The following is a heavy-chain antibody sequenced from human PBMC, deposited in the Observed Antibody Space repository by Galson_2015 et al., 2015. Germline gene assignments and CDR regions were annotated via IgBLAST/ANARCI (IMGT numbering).Heavy chain of an antibody. CDR3: AKDENY. V-gene: IGHV1-3*01. Sequence: SVKVSCKAFGAPFTTFKFHWVRQAPGQGLEWMGWISAGTGIIKYSQKFQDRVTITTDASATTAYMELTSLRSEDTAVYYCAKDENYWGQGTLVTVSS. J-gene: IGHJ4*02. CDR1: GAPFTTFK. CDR2: ISAGTGII.